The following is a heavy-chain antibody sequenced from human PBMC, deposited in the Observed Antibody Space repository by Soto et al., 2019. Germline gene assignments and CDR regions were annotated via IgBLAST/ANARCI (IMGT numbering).Heavy chain of an antibody. D-gene: IGHD1-26*01. CDR2: IYYSGSA. J-gene: IGHJ4*02. V-gene: IGHV4-31*03. CDR1: GGSISSGGYY. CDR3: ASSKWELLAFDY. Sequence: QVQLQESGPGLVKPSQTLSLTCTVSGGSISSGGYYWSWIRQHPGKGLEWIGYIYYSGSAYYNPSLNSRVTISVDTSKNQFSLKLSSVTAADTAVYYCASSKWELLAFDYWGQGTLVTVSS.